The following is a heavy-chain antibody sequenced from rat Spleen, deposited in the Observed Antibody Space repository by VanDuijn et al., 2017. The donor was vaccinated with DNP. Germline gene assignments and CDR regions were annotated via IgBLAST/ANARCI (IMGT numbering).Heavy chain of an antibody. D-gene: IGHD1-3*01. V-gene: IGHV2-41*01. CDR2: IWNNGGT. CDR3: ARSLATVAPTGAMDA. CDR1: GFSLTSNS. Sequence: QVQLKESGPGLVQPSQTLSLTCTVAGFSLTSNSVHWVRQSPGKGLEWMGVIWNNGGTRYNSVLKSRLSITKDTSKSQVFLKMNSVQSEDTAIYFCARSLATVAPTGAMDAWGQGISVTVSS. J-gene: IGHJ4*01.